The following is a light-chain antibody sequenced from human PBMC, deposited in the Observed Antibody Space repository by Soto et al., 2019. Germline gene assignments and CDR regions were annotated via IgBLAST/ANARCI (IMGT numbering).Light chain of an antibody. CDR2: DVS. V-gene: IGLV2-14*01. Sequence: QSALTQPASVSGSRGQSITISCTGTSSDVGGYNYVSWYQQHPGKAPKLMSYDVSNRPSGVSNRFSGSKSGNTASPTISGLQAEDEADYYCSSYTTSSTWVFGGGTKLTVL. CDR3: SSYTTSSTWV. CDR1: SSDVGGYNY. J-gene: IGLJ3*02.